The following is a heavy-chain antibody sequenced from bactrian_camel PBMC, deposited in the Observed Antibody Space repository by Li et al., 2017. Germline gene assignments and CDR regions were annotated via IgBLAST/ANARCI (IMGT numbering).Heavy chain of an antibody. CDR2: IDSESGTT. Sequence: HVQLVESGGGPVEAGGALRLSCVASGATFLADCMGWFRQNPGQERERVATIDSESGTTNYADTVKGRFTLSKDNAKNTLYLQMNSLKPEDTAMYYCALFPYVRCSMVAGSKVDVSYWGHGTQVTVS. V-gene: IGHV3S1*01. J-gene: IGHJ6*01. CDR3: ALFPYVRCSMVAGSKVDVSY. CDR1: GATFLADC. D-gene: IGHD6*01.